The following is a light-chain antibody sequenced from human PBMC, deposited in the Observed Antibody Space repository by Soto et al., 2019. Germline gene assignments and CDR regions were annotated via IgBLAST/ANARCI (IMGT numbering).Light chain of an antibody. Sequence: DIVMTQSPDSLAVSLGERATINCESSQSVFSSSNSKNYLAWYQQKPGQPPKLLIYWASTRESGVPDRFSGSGSGTDFTPTISSLQAEDVAVYYCQQYYSTPQTFGQGTKVEIK. V-gene: IGKV4-1*01. CDR3: QQYYSTPQT. J-gene: IGKJ1*01. CDR2: WAS. CDR1: QSVFSSSNSKNY.